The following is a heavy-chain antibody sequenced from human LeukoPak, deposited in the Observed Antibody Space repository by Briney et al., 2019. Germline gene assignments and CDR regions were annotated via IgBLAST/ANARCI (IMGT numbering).Heavy chain of an antibody. CDR2: IYRDDTT. CDR3: ARDGGFGGPEGDNWFDT. V-gene: IGHV3-53*05. Sequence: PGGSLRLSCAASGFNVGGNYMSWVRQAPGKGLDWVSVIYRDDTTYYADSVKGRFTISTDNSRNMLYLQMNSLRPDDTAVYYCARDGGFGGPEGDNWFDTWGQGTLVIVSS. J-gene: IGHJ5*02. D-gene: IGHD3-16*01. CDR1: GFNVGGNY.